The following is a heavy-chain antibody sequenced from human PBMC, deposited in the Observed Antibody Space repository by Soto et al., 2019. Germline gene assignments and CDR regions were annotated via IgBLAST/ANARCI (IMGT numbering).Heavy chain of an antibody. CDR2: IAPSDSYT. CDR1: GYSFTSYW. J-gene: IGHJ6*02. CDR3: ARHRPPLGWENSYYYYGMDV. Sequence: GESLKISCKGSGYSFTSYWISWMRQMPGKDLEWMGTIAPSDSYTNYSPSFQGHVTISADKSISTAFLQWSSLKASDTATYYCARHRPPLGWENSYYYYGMDVWGQGTTVTVSS. D-gene: IGHD1-26*01. V-gene: IGHV5-10-1*01.